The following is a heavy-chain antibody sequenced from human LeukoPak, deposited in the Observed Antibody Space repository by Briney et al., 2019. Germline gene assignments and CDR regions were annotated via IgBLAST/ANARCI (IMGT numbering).Heavy chain of an antibody. D-gene: IGHD5-18*01. Sequence: SSETLSLTCAVYGGSFSGYYWSWIRQPPGKGLEWIGEINHSGSTNYNPSLKSRVTISVDTSKNQFSLKLSSVTAADTAVHYCARRYSYGAFDPWGQGTLVTVSS. CDR3: ARRYSYGAFDP. V-gene: IGHV4-34*01. CDR2: INHSGST. CDR1: GGSFSGYY. J-gene: IGHJ5*02.